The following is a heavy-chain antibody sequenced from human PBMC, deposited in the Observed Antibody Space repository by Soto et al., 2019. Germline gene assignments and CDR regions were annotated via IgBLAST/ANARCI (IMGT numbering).Heavy chain of an antibody. J-gene: IGHJ4*02. Sequence: GGSLRLSCAASGFTFSSYELNWVRQAPGKGLEWVSYSSSSGSTIYYADSVKGRFTLSRDTXKKSLYLQMNSLRAEDTALYNCARGQQWLVPIVDYWGQGTLVTVSS. CDR1: GFTFSSYE. D-gene: IGHD6-19*01. CDR3: ARGQQWLVPIVDY. V-gene: IGHV3-48*03. CDR2: SSSSGSTI.